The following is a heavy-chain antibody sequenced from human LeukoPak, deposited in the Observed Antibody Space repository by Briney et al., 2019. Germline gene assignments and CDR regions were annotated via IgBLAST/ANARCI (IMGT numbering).Heavy chain of an antibody. V-gene: IGHV4-30-2*01. D-gene: IGHD3-22*01. CDR1: GGSISSGGYY. CDR2: IYHGGST. CDR3: ARWYYDSSINWFDP. Sequence: SQTLSLTCTVSGGSISSGGYYWSWIRQPPGKGLEWIGYIYHGGSTYYTPSLKSRVTISVDSSKNQFSLKLSSVTAADTAVYYCARWYYDSSINWFDPWGQGTLVTVSS. J-gene: IGHJ5*02.